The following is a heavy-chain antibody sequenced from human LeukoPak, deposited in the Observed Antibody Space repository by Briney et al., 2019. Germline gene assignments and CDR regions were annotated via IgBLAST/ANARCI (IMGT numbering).Heavy chain of an antibody. CDR1: GYTFTGYY. D-gene: IGHD3-22*01. CDR2: INPNSGGT. J-gene: IGHJ4*02. CDR3: ARFYDSSCYLTSSLDY. V-gene: IGHV1-2*02. Sequence: ASVKVSCKASGYTFTGYYMHWVRQAPGQGLGWMGWINPNSGGTNYAQKLQGRVTMTTDTSTSTAYMELRSLRSDDTAVYYCARFYDSSCYLTSSLDYWGQGTLVTVSS.